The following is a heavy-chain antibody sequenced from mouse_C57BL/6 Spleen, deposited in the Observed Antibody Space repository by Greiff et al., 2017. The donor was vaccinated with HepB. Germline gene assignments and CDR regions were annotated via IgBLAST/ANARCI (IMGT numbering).Heavy chain of an antibody. CDR3: ASYYGSRGFDY. CDR2: INPSTGGT. Sequence: VQLKESGPELVKPGASVKISCKASGYSFTGYYMNWVKQSPEKSLEWIGEINPSTGGTTYNQKFKAKATLTVDKSSSTAYMQLKSLTSEDSAVYYCASYYGSRGFDYWGQGTTLTVSS. D-gene: IGHD1-1*01. J-gene: IGHJ2*01. CDR1: GYSFTGYY. V-gene: IGHV1-42*01.